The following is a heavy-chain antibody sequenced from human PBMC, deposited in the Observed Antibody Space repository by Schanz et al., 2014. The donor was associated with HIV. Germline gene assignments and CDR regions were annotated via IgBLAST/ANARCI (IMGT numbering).Heavy chain of an antibody. D-gene: IGHD6-13*01. CDR2: LSPDSENR. V-gene: IGHV1-8*01. Sequence: VLLVQSGAEVKRPGDSVMVSCKASGYTFTSYAINWGSQAPGKGLEWAGWLSPDSENRGYGQNFQGRLTMTKDTSINTMFMYLSGLTSEDTAVYYCARGVAAGVDYWGQGTMVTVSS. J-gene: IGHJ4*02. CDR1: GYTFTSYA. CDR3: ARGVAAGVDY.